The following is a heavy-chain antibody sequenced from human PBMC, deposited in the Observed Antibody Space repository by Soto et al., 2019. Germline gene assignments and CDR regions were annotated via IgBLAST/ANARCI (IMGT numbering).Heavy chain of an antibody. CDR1: GFTFGDAW. CDR3: TTLGPS. V-gene: IGHV3-15*07. J-gene: IGHJ5*02. CDR2: VKTKSEGETT. Sequence: EVQLVESGGGWVKPGGSLTLYCVASGFTFGDAWMNWVRQAAGKGLEWVGHVKTKSEGETTDYAAPVKGRFTIWRDDSTNTLYLQMNSLKSEDTGKYFCTTLGPSWGQGTQVTVSS.